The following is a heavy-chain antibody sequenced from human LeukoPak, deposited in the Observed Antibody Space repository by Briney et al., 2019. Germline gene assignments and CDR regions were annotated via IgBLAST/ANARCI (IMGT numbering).Heavy chain of an antibody. Sequence: ASVKVSCKASGDTFTNYAIHWVRQAPGQRLEWMAWINGGNGNTKSSHEFWGRLTITRDTSASTAYMELSSLRSEDTAVYYCARDSSGWSPLNHWGQGTLVTVSS. CDR2: INGGNGNT. D-gene: IGHD6-13*01. CDR1: GDTFTNYA. CDR3: ARDSSGWSPLNH. J-gene: IGHJ4*02. V-gene: IGHV1-3*01.